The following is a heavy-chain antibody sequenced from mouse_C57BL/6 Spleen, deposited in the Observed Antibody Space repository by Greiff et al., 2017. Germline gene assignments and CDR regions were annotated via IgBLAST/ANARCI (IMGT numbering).Heavy chain of an antibody. D-gene: IGHD1-1*01. CDR2: IDPSDSYT. CDR1: GYTFTSYW. V-gene: IGHV1-50*01. J-gene: IGHJ3*01. Sequence: QVQLQQPGAELVKPGASVKLSCKASGYTFTSYWMQWVKQRPGQGLEWIGEIDPSDSYTNYNQKFKGKAKLTVDTSSSTAYMQLSSLTSEDSAVYYCAREYYYGTSGGFAYWGQGTLVTVSA. CDR3: AREYYYGTSGGFAY.